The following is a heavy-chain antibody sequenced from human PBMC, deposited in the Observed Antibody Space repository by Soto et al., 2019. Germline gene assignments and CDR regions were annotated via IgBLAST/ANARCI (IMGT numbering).Heavy chain of an antibody. V-gene: IGHV3-30*18. Sequence: QVQLVESGGGVVQPGRSLSLSCAASGFTFGAYGMYWVRQAPGKGLEWVAVISYDGSNKYYADSVKGRFTISRDNSKTTRFLQMTSRRPEDPAVNNCAKETQVGAQKVSFDHWGRGTLVAVS. CDR1: GFTFGAYG. D-gene: IGHD1-26*01. CDR2: ISYDGSNK. J-gene: IGHJ4*02. CDR3: AKETQVGAQKVSFDH.